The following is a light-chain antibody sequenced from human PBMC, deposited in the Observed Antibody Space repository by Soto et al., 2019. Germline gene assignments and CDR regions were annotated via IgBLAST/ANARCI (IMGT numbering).Light chain of an antibody. J-gene: IGKJ5*01. CDR3: QQLNTCPFT. CDR2: DAS. V-gene: IGKV1-13*02. Sequence: AIQLTQSPSSLSASVGDRVSITCRASQGISSALAWYQHKPGKAPKILIYDASSLQRGVPSRFSGSESGTECTLTISSLQPEDFSTCYCQQLNTCPFTFGQWTRLEIK. CDR1: QGISSA.